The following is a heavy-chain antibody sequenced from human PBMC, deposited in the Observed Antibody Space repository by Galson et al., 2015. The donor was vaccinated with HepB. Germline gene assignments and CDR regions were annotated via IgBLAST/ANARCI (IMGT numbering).Heavy chain of an antibody. CDR1: GGSFSTYY. J-gene: IGHJ5*02. V-gene: IGHV4-34*01. CDR2: INHSGST. CDR3: ARAVYYDFWNGFGP. D-gene: IGHD3-3*01. Sequence: ETLSLTCAVYGGSFSTYYWSWIRQPPGKGLEWIGEINHSGSTNYNPSLKGRVTISVDTSKNRFSLKLSSVTAADAAVYYCARAVYYDFWNGFGPWGQGTLVTVSS.